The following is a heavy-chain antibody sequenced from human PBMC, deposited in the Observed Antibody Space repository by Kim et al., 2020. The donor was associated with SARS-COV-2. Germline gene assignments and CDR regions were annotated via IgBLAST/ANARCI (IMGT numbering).Heavy chain of an antibody. V-gene: IGHV1-69*13. CDR2: IIPIFGTA. J-gene: IGHJ6*02. CDR1: GGTFSSYA. Sequence: SVKVSCKASGGTFSSYAISWVRQAPGQGLEWMGGIIPIFGTANYAQKFQGRVTITADESTSTAYMELSSLRSEDTAVYYCARDGGVGANTALMDYYYGMDVWGQGTTVTVSS. D-gene: IGHD1-26*01. CDR3: ARDGGVGANTALMDYYYGMDV.